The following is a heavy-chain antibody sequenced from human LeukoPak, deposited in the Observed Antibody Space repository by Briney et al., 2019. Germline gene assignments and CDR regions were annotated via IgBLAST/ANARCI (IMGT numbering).Heavy chain of an antibody. CDR3: ARQGYPIMIRGVNNWFDP. CDR1: GGSISSNNYY. CDR2: IYYSGST. V-gene: IGHV4-39*07. D-gene: IGHD3-10*01. J-gene: IGHJ5*02. Sequence: SETLSLTCTVSGGSISSNNYYWGWIRQPPGKGLEWIGSIYYSGSTYYNPSLKSRVTISVDTSKNQFSLKLISVTAADTAVYYCARQGYPIMIRGVNNWFDPWGQGTLVTVSS.